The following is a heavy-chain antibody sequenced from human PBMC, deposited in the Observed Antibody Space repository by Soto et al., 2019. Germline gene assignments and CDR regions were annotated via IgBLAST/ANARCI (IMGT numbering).Heavy chain of an antibody. V-gene: IGHV1-69*02. CDR2: IIPILGIA. CDR3: AGQAVAGSYSFDI. D-gene: IGHD6-19*01. J-gene: IGHJ3*02. CDR1: GGTFSSYT. Sequence: QVQLVQSGAEVKKPGSSVKVSCKASGGTFSSYTISWVRQAPGQGLEWMGRIIPILGIANYAQKFQGRVRITADKSTSTAYMELSSLRSEDTAVYYCAGQAVAGSYSFDIWGQGTMVTVSS.